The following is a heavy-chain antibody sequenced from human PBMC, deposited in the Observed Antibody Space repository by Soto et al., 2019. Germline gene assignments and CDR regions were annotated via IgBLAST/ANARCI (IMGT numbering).Heavy chain of an antibody. V-gene: IGHV3-23*01. CDR1: GFTFSSYA. CDR3: AKWQPGSTSPFDY. D-gene: IGHD3-10*01. J-gene: IGHJ4*02. CDR2: ISGSGGST. Sequence: QLLESGGGLVQPGGSLRLSCAASGFTFSSYAMSWVRQAPGKGLEWVSAISGSGGSTYYADSVKGRFTITRDNTKNTLYLQMNSLRAEDTAVYYCAKWQPGSTSPFDYWGQGTLVTVSS.